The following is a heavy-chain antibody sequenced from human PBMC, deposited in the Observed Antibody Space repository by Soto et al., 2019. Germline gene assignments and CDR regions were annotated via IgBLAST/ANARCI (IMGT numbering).Heavy chain of an antibody. V-gene: IGHV1-69*13. D-gene: IGHD2-2*02. CDR2: IIPIFGTA. CDR1: GGTFSSYA. J-gene: IGHJ6*02. Sequence: GASVKVSCKASGGTFSSYAISWVRQAPGQGLEWMGGIIPIFGTANYAQKFQGRVTITADESTSTAYMEPSSLRSEDTAVYYCVKYCSSTSCYMSTYYYGMDVWGQGTTVTVSS. CDR3: VKYCSSTSCYMSTYYYGMDV.